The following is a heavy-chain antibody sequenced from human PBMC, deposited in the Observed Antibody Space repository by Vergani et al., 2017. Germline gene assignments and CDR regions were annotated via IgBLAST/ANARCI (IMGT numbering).Heavy chain of an antibody. CDR3: ATRMVRDSSCLDY. Sequence: QVQLVQSGAEVKKPGSSVKVSCKASGGTFSSYTIIWVRQAPGQGLEWMGRIIPIFDIANYAQKFQGRVTITADKSTSTAYMELSSLRSEDTAVYYCATRMVRDSSCLDYWGQGTLVTVSS. CDR2: IIPIFDIA. J-gene: IGHJ4*02. V-gene: IGHV1-69*02. D-gene: IGHD3-10*01. CDR1: GGTFSSYT.